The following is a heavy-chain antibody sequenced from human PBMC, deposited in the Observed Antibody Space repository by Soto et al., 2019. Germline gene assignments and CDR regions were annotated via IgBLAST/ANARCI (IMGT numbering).Heavy chain of an antibody. D-gene: IGHD2-15*01. J-gene: IGHJ5*02. CDR1: GGTFSTYT. Sequence: SVTVSSKSSGGTFSTYTFSWLRQSPVQGLDWMGRIIPIFGTPYYAQKFQGRVTITADKSTSTVYMELSSLGSDDTAVYFCARGLECRGYCLDKPTWFGPWGQGTLVTVSS. CDR2: IIPIFGTP. V-gene: IGHV1-69*06. CDR3: ARGLECRGYCLDKPTWFGP.